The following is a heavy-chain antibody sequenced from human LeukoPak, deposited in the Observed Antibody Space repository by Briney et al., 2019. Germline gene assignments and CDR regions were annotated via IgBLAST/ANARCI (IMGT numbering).Heavy chain of an antibody. D-gene: IGHD3-10*01. CDR2: ISSSSTT. V-gene: IGHV3-69-1*01. CDR1: GFTFSDYS. CDR3: ASFTVVGSYCYYMGV. J-gene: IGHJ6*03. Sequence: PGGSLRLSCAASGFTFSDYSMNWVRQAPGKGLEWVSYISSSSTTYYADSVRGRFTISRDNAKNSLYLQMSSLRAEDTAVYYCASFTVVGSYCYYMGVWGNGTTVTVSS.